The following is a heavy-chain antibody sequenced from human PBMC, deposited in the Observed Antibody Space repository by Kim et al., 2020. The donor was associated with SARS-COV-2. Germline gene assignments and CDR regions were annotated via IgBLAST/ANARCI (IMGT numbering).Heavy chain of an antibody. D-gene: IGHD6-13*01. Sequence: GGSLRLSCAASGFTFSSYSMNWVRQAPGKGLEWVSSISSSSSYIYYADSVKGRFTISRDNAKNSLYLQMNSLRAEDTAVYYCARDFVAAAGTYYYYYYGMDVWGQGTTVTVSS. V-gene: IGHV3-21*01. CDR3: ARDFVAAAGTYYYYYYGMDV. CDR1: GFTFSSYS. CDR2: ISSSSSYI. J-gene: IGHJ6*02.